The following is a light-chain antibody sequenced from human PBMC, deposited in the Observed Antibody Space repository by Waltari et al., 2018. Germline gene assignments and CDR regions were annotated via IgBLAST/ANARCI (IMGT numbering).Light chain of an antibody. Sequence: QLVLTQSPSASASLGASVKLTCTLDSGHSSNIVAWLQQQPETGPGYWRKINSDGSPSKGDEIPGRFSGASSGAERYLTISSVQSEDEADYYCQTGGHGTWVFGGGTKLTVL. CDR3: QTGGHGTWV. V-gene: IGLV4-69*01. CDR2: INSDGSP. CDR1: SGHSSNI. J-gene: IGLJ3*02.